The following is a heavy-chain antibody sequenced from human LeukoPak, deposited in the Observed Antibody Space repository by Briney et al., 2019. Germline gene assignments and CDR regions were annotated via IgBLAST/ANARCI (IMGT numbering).Heavy chain of an antibody. CDR2: IYYSGST. J-gene: IGHJ4*02. V-gene: IGHV4-39*01. Sequence: SETLSLTCTVSGGSISSSNYYWGWIRRPPGKGLEWIGSIYYSGSTYYNPSLKSRVTISVDTSKNQFSLKLSSVTAADTAVYYCARSPNSGYDPFDYWGQGTLVTVSS. CDR3: ARSPNSGYDPFDY. D-gene: IGHD5-12*01. CDR1: GGSISSSNYY.